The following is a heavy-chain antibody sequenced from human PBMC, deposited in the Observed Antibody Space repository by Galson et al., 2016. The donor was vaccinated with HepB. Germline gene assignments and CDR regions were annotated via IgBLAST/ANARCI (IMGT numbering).Heavy chain of an antibody. CDR3: ATGRLVLPWFRDVPTDDVKAVPDAFDI. Sequence: SVKVSCKVSGYTLTDLSMHWVRQAPGKGLEWMGGFDPDDGETIYAQKFQGRFTMTADTSTDTAYMDLSSLKSEDTAVYHCATGRLVLPWFRDVPTDDVKAVPDAFDIWGQGTMVTVSS. D-gene: IGHD3-10*01. CDR1: GYTLTDLS. V-gene: IGHV1-24*01. CDR2: FDPDDGET. J-gene: IGHJ3*02.